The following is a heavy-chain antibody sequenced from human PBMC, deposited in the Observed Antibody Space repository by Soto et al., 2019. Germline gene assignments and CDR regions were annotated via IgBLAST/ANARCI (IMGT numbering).Heavy chain of an antibody. V-gene: IGHV3-48*01. CDR1: GFSFSTYS. D-gene: IGHD3-16*01. CDR2: ISSGSGTI. Sequence: EVQLVESGGGLVQPGGSLRLSCAASGFSFSTYSMNWVRQAPGKGLEWVSYISSGSGTIYYAASVKGRFTVSRDNAKNSLYLQMNSLRSEDTAVYYCARDYIWAYDYWGQGTLVTVSS. CDR3: ARDYIWAYDY. J-gene: IGHJ4*02.